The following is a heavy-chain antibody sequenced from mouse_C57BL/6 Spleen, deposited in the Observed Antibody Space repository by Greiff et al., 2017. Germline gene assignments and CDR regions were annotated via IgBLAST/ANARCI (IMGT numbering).Heavy chain of an antibody. J-gene: IGHJ4*01. CDR1: GYTFTDYY. Sequence: EVKLMESGPVLVKPGASVKMSCKASGYTFTDYYMNWVKQSHGKSLEWIGVINPYNGGTSYNQKFKGKATLTVDKSSSTAYMELNSLTSEDSAVYYCARGDGYSLYAMDYWGQGTSVTVSS. D-gene: IGHD2-3*01. CDR3: ARGDGYSLYAMDY. CDR2: INPYNGGT. V-gene: IGHV1-19*01.